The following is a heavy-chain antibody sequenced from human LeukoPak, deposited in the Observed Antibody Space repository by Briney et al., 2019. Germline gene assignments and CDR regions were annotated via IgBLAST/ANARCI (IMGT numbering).Heavy chain of an antibody. J-gene: IGHJ3*01. CDR3: ARRGDAWQILYSFDV. D-gene: IGHD2-15*01. Sequence: SETLSLTCSVSGGSISSYSRYWGWIRQSPGKGLEWIGSIYYSGTTFYNSSLKSRLTISIDTSKNQFSLKLTSVTAADTAVYYCARRGDAWQILYSFDVWGQGTAVIVSS. CDR2: IYYSGTT. CDR1: GGSISSYSRY. V-gene: IGHV4-39*07.